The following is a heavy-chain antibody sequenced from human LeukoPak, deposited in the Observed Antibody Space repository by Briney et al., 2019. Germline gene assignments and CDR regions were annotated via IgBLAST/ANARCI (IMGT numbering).Heavy chain of an antibody. V-gene: IGHV4-38-2*02. Sequence: SETLSLTCTVSGYSISSGYYWGWIRQPPGKGLEWIGSLYHSGSTYYNPSLKSRVTISVDTSKNQFSLKLSTVTAADTAVYYCARDGRAAAGSYDYWGQGTLVTVSS. CDR2: LYHSGST. J-gene: IGHJ4*02. D-gene: IGHD6-13*01. CDR3: ARDGRAAAGSYDY. CDR1: GYSISSGYY.